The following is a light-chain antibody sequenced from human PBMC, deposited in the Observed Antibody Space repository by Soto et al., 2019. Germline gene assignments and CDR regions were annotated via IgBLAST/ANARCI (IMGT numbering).Light chain of an antibody. V-gene: IGLV1-40*01. CDR2: GNS. Sequence: QSVLTQPPSVSGAPGQRVTISCTGSSSNIGAGYDVHWYQQLPGTAPKLLIYGNSNRPSGVPDRFSGSKSGTSASLAITGLQAEDEADYYCQSYDSSLSHVVFGGGI. CDR3: QSYDSSLSHVV. CDR1: SSNIGAGYD. J-gene: IGLJ2*01.